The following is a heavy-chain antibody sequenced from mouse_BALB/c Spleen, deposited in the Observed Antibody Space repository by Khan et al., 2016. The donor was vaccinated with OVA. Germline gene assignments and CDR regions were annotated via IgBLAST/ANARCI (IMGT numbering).Heavy chain of an antibody. CDR1: GYSITSDYA. J-gene: IGHJ2*01. D-gene: IGHD1-1*01. V-gene: IGHV3-2*02. Sequence: EVQLQESGPGLVKPSQSLSLTCTVTGYSITSDYAWNWIRQFPGNKLEWMGYISYSGRTSYNPSLKSRISITRDTSKNQFFLQLNSVTTEDTATYYCARLVTSTTVVATDFDYWGQGTTRTVSS. CDR2: ISYSGRT. CDR3: ARLVTSTTVVATDFDY.